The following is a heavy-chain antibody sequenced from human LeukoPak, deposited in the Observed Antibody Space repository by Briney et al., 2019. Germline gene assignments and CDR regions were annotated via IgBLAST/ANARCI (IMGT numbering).Heavy chain of an antibody. V-gene: IGHV1-2*02. CDR1: GYIFTSYA. Sequence: ASVKVSCKPSGYIFTSYAISWVRQAPGQGLEWMGWINPNSGGTNYAQKFQGRVSMTRDTSISTAYMELSSLRSDDTAVYYCYYRVSSGYLTWGQGTLVAVSS. D-gene: IGHD3-22*01. CDR2: INPNSGGT. J-gene: IGHJ4*02. CDR3: YYRVSSGYLT.